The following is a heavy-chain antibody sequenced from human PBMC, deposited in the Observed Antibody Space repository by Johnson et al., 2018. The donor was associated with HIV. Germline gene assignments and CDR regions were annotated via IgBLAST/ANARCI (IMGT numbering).Heavy chain of an antibody. Sequence: MLLVESGGGVVRPGGSLRLSCTIYGFTFDDYAMSWVRRVPGKGLEWVCGINWNGGSTGYADSVEGRFTVSRDNTKNTLYLQMNSLRADETAIYYCALTESRFLEWLFRAFDIWGQGTMVTVSS. CDR3: ALTESRFLEWLFRAFDI. J-gene: IGHJ3*02. CDR1: GFTFDDYA. D-gene: IGHD3-3*01. CDR2: INWNGGST. V-gene: IGHV3-20*04.